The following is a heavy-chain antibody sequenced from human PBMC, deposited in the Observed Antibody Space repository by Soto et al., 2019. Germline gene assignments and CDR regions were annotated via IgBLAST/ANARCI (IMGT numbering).Heavy chain of an antibody. J-gene: IGHJ4*02. D-gene: IGHD3-22*01. CDR2: IYYSGST. CDR3: ARAENYYDSSGPHFDY. CDR1: GGSISSGGYY. Sequence: SETLSLTCTVSGGSISSGGYYWIWIRQPPGKGLEWIGYIYYSGSTYYNPSLKSRVTISVDTSKNQFSLKLSSVTAADTAVYYCARAENYYDSSGPHFDYWGQGTLVTVSS. V-gene: IGHV4-30-4*01.